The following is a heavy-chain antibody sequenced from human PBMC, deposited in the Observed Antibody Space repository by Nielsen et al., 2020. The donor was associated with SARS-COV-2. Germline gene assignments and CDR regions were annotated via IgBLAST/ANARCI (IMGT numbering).Heavy chain of an antibody. Sequence: GESLKISCAASGFTFADYGMSWVRQVPGKGLEWVSGINWNGGSIGYADSVKGRFTISRDNAKNSLYLQMNSLRAEDTALYYCAKAKWELLGPDAFDIWGQGTMVTVSS. V-gene: IGHV3-20*04. J-gene: IGHJ3*02. CDR2: INWNGGSI. D-gene: IGHD1-26*01. CDR3: AKAKWELLGPDAFDI. CDR1: GFTFADYG.